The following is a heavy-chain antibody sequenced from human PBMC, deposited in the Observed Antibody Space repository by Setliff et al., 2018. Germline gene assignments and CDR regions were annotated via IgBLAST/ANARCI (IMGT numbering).Heavy chain of an antibody. Sequence: SETLSLTCTVSGGSIINSYYWSWIRQPAGKGLEWIGRISTSGNTNYNPSLKSRVTVSLDTSTNQFSLKLTSMTAADTAVYYCARGRPPLVGDYWGQGTLVTVSS. J-gene: IGHJ4*02. D-gene: IGHD2-2*01. CDR2: ISTSGNT. V-gene: IGHV4-4*07. CDR1: GGSIINSYY. CDR3: ARGRPPLVGDY.